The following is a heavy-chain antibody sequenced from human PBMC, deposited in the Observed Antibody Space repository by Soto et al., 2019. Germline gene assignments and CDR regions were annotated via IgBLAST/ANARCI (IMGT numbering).Heavy chain of an antibody. V-gene: IGHV3-23*01. CDR2: VSGRGGST. CDR3: AKGPLGSGYAPDY. D-gene: IGHD5-12*01. CDR1: GFTFRNYA. Sequence: EVQLLDSGGGLVQPGGSLRLSCAASGFTFRNYAMNWVRQAPGKGLDWVSAVSGRGGSTYYADSVKGRFTISSDNSKNTLYLQMSSLRAEDTAVYYCAKGPLGSGYAPDYWGQGTLVTVSS. J-gene: IGHJ4*02.